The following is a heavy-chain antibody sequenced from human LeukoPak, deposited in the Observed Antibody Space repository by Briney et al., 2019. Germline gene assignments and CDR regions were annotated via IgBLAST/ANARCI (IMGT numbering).Heavy chain of an antibody. D-gene: IGHD2-21*02. CDR2: IYYSVSS. Sequence: PSETLSLTCTVSGDSISTYYWSWIRQPPGKGLEWIGYIYYSVSSDYNPSLKRRVTMSVDVSTNQISLKLSSVTAADTAVYYCAKQTYVVVTARANNFDYWGQGTLVTVSS. V-gene: IGHV4-59*01. J-gene: IGHJ4*02. CDR1: GDSISTYY. CDR3: AKQTYVVVTARANNFDY.